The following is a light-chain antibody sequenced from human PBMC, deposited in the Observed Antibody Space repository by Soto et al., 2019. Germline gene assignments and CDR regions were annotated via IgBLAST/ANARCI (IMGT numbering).Light chain of an antibody. J-gene: IGLJ2*01. Sequence: QPVLTQPASVSGSPGQSITISCTGTSSDIGNYNLVSWYQHHPGKAPKLIIYEASKRPPGVSNRFSASTSGNTASLTISGLQTEDESDYYCCSYAGSNTVVFGGGTKLTVL. V-gene: IGLV2-23*01. CDR2: EAS. CDR3: CSYAGSNTVV. CDR1: SSDIGNYNL.